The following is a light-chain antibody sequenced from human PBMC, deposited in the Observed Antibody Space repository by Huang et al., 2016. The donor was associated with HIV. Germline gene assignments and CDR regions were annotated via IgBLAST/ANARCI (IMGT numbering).Light chain of an antibody. J-gene: IGKJ4*01. CDR2: AAS. CDR1: RGISNS. Sequence: DIQMTQSPSSLSASVGDRVTITCRASRGISNSLAWYQQQPGKAPKLLLYAASRLQGGVPSRFSGSGSRTDYTLTISSLQPEDSATYYCQQYYNTTLSFGGGTMVEIK. V-gene: IGKV1-NL1*01. CDR3: QQYYNTTLS.